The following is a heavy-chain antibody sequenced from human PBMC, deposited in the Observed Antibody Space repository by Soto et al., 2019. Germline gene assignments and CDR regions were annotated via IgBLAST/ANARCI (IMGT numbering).Heavy chain of an antibody. CDR3: ARDQSDYGLDY. V-gene: IGHV4-30-4*01. CDR2: IYYSGST. D-gene: IGHD4-17*01. J-gene: IGHJ4*02. Sequence: SETLSLTCTVSGGSISSGDYYWSWIRQPPGKGLEWIGYIYYSGSTYYNPSLKSRVTISVDTSKNQFSLKLSSVTAADTAVYYCARDQSDYGLDYWGQGTLVTVYS. CDR1: GGSISSGDYY.